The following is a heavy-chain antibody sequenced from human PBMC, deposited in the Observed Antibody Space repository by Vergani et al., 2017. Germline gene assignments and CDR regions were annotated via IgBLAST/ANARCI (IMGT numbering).Heavy chain of an antibody. D-gene: IGHD2-8*02. J-gene: IGHJ6*03. V-gene: IGHV4-59*12. CDR1: GGSISSYY. CDR2: IYYSGST. Sequence: QVQLQESGPGLVKPSETLSLTCTVSGGSISSYYWSWIRQPPGKGLEWIGYIYYSGSTNYNPSLKSRVTISVDTSKNQFSLKLSSVTAADTAVYYCARDFWSYYYYMDVWGKGTTVTVSS. CDR3: ARDFWSYYYYMDV.